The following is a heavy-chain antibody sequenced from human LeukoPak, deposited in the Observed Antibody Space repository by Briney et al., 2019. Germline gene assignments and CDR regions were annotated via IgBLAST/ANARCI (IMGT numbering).Heavy chain of an antibody. V-gene: IGHV3-74*01. J-gene: IGHJ4*01. CDR3: ARFVVVTAGDY. D-gene: IGHD2-21*02. Sequence: GGSLRLSCSASGFTLSNYWMHWVRQAPGKGLVWVARLHSNGAFTTYADSVKGRFTTSRDTAKSTLYLQMNSLRVEDTAVYYCARFVVVTAGDYWGQGTLVTVSS. CDR1: GFTLSNYW. CDR2: LHSNGAFT.